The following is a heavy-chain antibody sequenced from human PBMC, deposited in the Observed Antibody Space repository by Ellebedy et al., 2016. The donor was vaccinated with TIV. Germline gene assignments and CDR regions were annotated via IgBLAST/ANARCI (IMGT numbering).Heavy chain of an antibody. D-gene: IGHD1-7*01. Sequence: GESLKISXAASGFTFINYWMSWVRQAPGKGLEWVSSINNYGVITYYADSVRGRFTISRDNSRNTVDLQMNSLRVEDTAIYYCAKNYERDGMEVWGQGTTVTVSS. CDR3: AKNYERDGMEV. J-gene: IGHJ6*02. CDR2: INNYGVIT. CDR1: GFTFINYW. V-gene: IGHV3-23*01.